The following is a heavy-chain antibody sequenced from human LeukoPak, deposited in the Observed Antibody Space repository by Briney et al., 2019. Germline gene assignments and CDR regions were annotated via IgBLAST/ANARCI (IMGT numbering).Heavy chain of an antibody. Sequence: ATVKVSCKASGDTFTNFDINWVRQATGQGLEWMGWMNPNTGNAGYAQKFQDRLTITWDASITTAYMDLSSLRSEDTAVYYCATIPLIAAEDDGYWGQGTLVTVSS. V-gene: IGHV1-8*01. CDR3: ATIPLIAAEDDGY. D-gene: IGHD6-13*01. J-gene: IGHJ4*02. CDR2: MNPNTGNA. CDR1: GDTFTNFD.